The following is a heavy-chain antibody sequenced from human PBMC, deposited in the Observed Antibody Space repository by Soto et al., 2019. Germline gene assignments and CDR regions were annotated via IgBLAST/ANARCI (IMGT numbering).Heavy chain of an antibody. J-gene: IGHJ4*02. CDR3: ARDRRWLQF. CDR2: INSEGSST. Sequence: FTFSSYWMHWVRQAPGKGLEWVSRINSEGSSTSYADYVKGRITISRDNAMNTLYLQMNKLRAEDTAVYYCARDRRWLQFWGQGTLVTVSS. D-gene: IGHD5-12*01. V-gene: IGHV3-74*01. CDR1: FTFSSYW.